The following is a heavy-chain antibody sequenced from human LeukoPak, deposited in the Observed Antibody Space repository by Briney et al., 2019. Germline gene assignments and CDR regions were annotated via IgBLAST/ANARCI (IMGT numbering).Heavy chain of an antibody. D-gene: IGHD3-10*01. CDR3: AGNLLWFGESSFDY. J-gene: IGHJ4*02. V-gene: IGHV3-7*01. CDR2: IKQDGSES. CDR1: GFTFSSHW. Sequence: GGSLRLSCAASGFTFSSHWMDWVRQAPGKGLEWVANIKQDGSESYYLDSVKGRFTISRDNAKNSLYLQMNSLRAEDTAVYYCAGNLLWFGESSFDYWGQGTLVTVSS.